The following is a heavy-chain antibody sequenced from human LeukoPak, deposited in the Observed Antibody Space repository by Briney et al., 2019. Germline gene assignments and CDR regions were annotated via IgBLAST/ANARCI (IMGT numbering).Heavy chain of an antibody. Sequence: SETLSLTCAVSGGSISSSNWWSWVRQPPGKGLEWIGEIYHSGSTNYNPSLKSRVTISVGKSKNQFSLKLSSVTAADTAVYYCARRGYSYGYADYWGQGTLVTVSS. D-gene: IGHD5-18*01. J-gene: IGHJ4*02. CDR1: GGSISSSNW. CDR2: IYHSGST. CDR3: ARRGYSYGYADY. V-gene: IGHV4-4*02.